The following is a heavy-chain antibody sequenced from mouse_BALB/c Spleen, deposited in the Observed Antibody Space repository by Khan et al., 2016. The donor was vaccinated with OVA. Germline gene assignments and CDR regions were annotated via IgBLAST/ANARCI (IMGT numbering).Heavy chain of an antibody. CDR1: GYTFKDYV. Sequence: QIQLVQSGPELKKPGETVKISCKASGYTFKDYVMNWVKQSPGEGLKWMGWMNTYTGETTYADDFKGRFAFSLETSASTASLQISSLKNEDTATXFCVRFRGVYWGQGTTLTVSS. CDR2: MNTYTGET. V-gene: IGHV9-3-1*01. J-gene: IGHJ2*01. CDR3: VRFRGVY.